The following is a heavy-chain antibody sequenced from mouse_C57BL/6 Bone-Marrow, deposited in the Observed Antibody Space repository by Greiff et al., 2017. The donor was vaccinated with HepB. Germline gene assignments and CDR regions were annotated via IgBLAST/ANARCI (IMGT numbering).Heavy chain of an antibody. Sequence: VQLQQSGAELVRPGASVKLSCKASGYTFTDYYINWVKQRPGQGLEWIARIYPGSGNTYYNEKFKGKATLTAEKSSSTAYMQLSSLTSEDSAVYFCARDYGSDYGGQGTTLTVSS. CDR3: ARDYGSDY. V-gene: IGHV1-76*01. J-gene: IGHJ2*01. CDR2: IYPGSGNT. CDR1: GYTFTDYY. D-gene: IGHD1-1*01.